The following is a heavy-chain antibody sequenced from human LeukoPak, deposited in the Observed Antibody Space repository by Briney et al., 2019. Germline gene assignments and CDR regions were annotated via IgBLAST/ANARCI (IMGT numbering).Heavy chain of an antibody. J-gene: IGHJ2*01. Sequence: ASVKVSCKASGYTFTSYYMHWVRRAPGQGLEWMGIINPSGGSTSYAQKFQGRVTMTRDTSTSTVYMELSGLRSEDTAVYYCARGVAARPRISWYFDLWGRGTLVTVSS. D-gene: IGHD6-6*01. CDR3: ARGVAARPRISWYFDL. CDR2: INPSGGST. CDR1: GYTFTSYY. V-gene: IGHV1-46*01.